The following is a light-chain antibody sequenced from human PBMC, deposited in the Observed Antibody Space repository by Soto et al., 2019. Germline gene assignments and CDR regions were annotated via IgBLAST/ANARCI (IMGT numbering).Light chain of an antibody. CDR3: SSYTSSSTLFV. CDR2: DVS. V-gene: IGLV2-14*01. CDR1: SSAVGGYNY. Sequence: QFVLTRPASLSGSPGQSIPFSCTGTSSAVGGYNYVSWYQQHPGKAPKLMIYDVSNRPSGVSNRFSGSKSGNTASLTISGLQAEDEADYYCSSYTSSSTLFVFGTGTKVTVL. J-gene: IGLJ1*01.